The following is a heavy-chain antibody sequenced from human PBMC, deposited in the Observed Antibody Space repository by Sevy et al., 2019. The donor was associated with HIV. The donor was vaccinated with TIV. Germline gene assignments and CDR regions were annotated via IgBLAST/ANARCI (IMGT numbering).Heavy chain of an antibody. Sequence: GGSLRLSCAASGFTFSSYGMHWVRQAPGKGLYWVAFIWYDGTDEYYADSVKGRFTISRDKSTNTLYLQMNTLRLEDTAVYYCASDILTGSDYWGLGTLFTVSS. J-gene: IGHJ4*02. CDR3: ASDILTGSDY. CDR2: IWYDGTDE. CDR1: GFTFSSYG. V-gene: IGHV3-30*02. D-gene: IGHD3-9*01.